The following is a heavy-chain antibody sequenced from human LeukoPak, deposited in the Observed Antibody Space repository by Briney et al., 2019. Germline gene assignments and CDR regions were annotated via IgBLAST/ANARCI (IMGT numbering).Heavy chain of an antibody. D-gene: IGHD6-19*01. Sequence: GGSLRLSCAASGFTFSSYSMNWVRQAPGKGLEWVSSISSSSSYIYYADSVKGRFTISRDNAKNSLYLQMNSLRAEDTAVYYCAKDSNGWTYYFDFWGRGTLVSVSS. V-gene: IGHV3-21*01. CDR1: GFTFSSYS. J-gene: IGHJ4*02. CDR2: ISSSSSYI. CDR3: AKDSNGWTYYFDF.